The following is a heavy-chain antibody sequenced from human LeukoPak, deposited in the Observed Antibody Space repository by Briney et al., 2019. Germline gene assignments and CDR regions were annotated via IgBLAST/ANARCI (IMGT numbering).Heavy chain of an antibody. Sequence: GASVKVSCKASGGTFSSYAISWVRQAPGQGLEWMGGIIPIFSTANYTQKFQGRVTITTEESTSTAYMELSSLRSEDTAVYYCASVATVTTGYDAFDIWGQGTMVTVSS. CDR1: GGTFSSYA. V-gene: IGHV1-69*05. D-gene: IGHD4-17*01. CDR2: IIPIFSTA. J-gene: IGHJ3*02. CDR3: ASVATVTTGYDAFDI.